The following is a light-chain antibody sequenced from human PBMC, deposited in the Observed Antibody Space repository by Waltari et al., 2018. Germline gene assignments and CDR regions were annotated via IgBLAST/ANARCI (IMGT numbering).Light chain of an antibody. J-gene: IGKJ5*01. V-gene: IGKV3-20*01. CDR3: QYYGASRGPIT. CDR2: GAS. CDR1: RSVSGSY. Sequence: EIVLTQSPGTLSLSPGETATLSCRASRSVSGSYLAWNQQKPGQAPRLLIYGASSRATGIPDRFSGSGSGTDFTLTISRLEPEDFGVYYCQYYGASRGPITFGQGTRLEIK.